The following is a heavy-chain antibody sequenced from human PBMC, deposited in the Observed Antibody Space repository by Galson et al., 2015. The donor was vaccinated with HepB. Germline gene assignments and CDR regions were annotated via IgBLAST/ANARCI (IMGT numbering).Heavy chain of an antibody. D-gene: IGHD6-13*01. J-gene: IGHJ4*02. CDR3: ARDSGIAAPFDY. Sequence: SVKVSCKASGGTFSSYAISWVRQAPGQGLEWMGGIIPIFGIANYAQKFQGRVTITADESTSTAYMELSSLRSEDTAVYYCARDSGIAAPFDYWGQGTLVTVSS. CDR1: GGTFSSYA. V-gene: IGHV1-69*13. CDR2: IIPIFGIA.